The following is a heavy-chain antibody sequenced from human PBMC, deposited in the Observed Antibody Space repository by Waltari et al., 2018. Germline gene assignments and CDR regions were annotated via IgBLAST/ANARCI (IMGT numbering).Heavy chain of an antibody. J-gene: IGHJ4*02. CDR1: GFTFSSYA. D-gene: IGHD5-18*01. CDR2: ISGSGGST. CDR3: AKAFFNRIQLWSD. V-gene: IGHV3-23*01. Sequence: EVQLLESGGGLVQPGGSLRLSCAASGFTFSSYALSLVRQAPGKGLEWVSAISGSGGSTYYADSVKGRFTISRDNSKNTLYLQMNSLRAEDTAVYYCAKAFFNRIQLWSDWGQGTLVTVSS.